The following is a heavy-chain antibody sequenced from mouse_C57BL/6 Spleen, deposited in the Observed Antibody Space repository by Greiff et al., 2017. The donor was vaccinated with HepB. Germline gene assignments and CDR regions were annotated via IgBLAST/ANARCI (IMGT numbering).Heavy chain of an antibody. V-gene: IGHV1-81*01. CDR2: IYPRSGNT. Sequence: QVQLQQSGAELARPGASVKLSCKASGYTFTSYGISWVKQRTGQGLEWIGEIYPRSGNTYYNEKFKGKATLTADKSSSTAYMELRSLTSEDSAVYFCARNYYYGSSWYFDVWGTGTTVTVSS. CDR1: GYTFTSYG. D-gene: IGHD1-1*01. J-gene: IGHJ1*03. CDR3: ARNYYYGSSWYFDV.